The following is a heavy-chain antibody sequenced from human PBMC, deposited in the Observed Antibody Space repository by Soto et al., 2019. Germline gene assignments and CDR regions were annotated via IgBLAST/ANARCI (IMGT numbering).Heavy chain of an antibody. CDR2: INHSGST. Sequence: LETLSLTCTVSGGSVSSGSFYWTWIRQPPGTGLEWIGEINHSGSTNYNPSLKSRVTISVDTSKNQFSLKLTSVTAADTAVYYCARDKITGLFDYWGQGTLVTVSS. CDR1: GGSVSSGSFY. D-gene: IGHD2-8*02. V-gene: IGHV4-39*07. CDR3: ARDKITGLFDY. J-gene: IGHJ4*02.